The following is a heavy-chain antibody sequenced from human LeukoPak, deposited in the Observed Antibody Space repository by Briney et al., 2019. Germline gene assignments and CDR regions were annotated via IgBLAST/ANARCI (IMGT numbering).Heavy chain of an antibody. CDR3: ARVNYVSSGWGAPFDC. Sequence: GGSLRLSCAASGFTFSDDYMSWIRQAPGKGLEWVSYISSSGKTIYYADSVKGRFTISRDNAKNSLYLQINSLRAEDTAIYYCARVNYVSSGWGAPFDCWGQGTLVTVSS. V-gene: IGHV3-11*04. CDR1: GFTFSDDY. CDR2: ISSSGKTI. D-gene: IGHD1-7*01. J-gene: IGHJ4*02.